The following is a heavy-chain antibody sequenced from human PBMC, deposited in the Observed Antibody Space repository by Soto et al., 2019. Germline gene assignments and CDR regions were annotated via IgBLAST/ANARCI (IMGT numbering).Heavy chain of an antibody. Sequence: SETLSLTCTVSGGSVSSGSYYWSWIRQPPGKGLEWIGSIYYSGSTYYNPSLKSRVTISVDTSKNQFSLKLSSVTAADTAVYYCARLVVATIYFDYWGQGTLVTVSS. CDR3: ARLVVATIYFDY. D-gene: IGHD5-12*01. J-gene: IGHJ4*02. CDR1: GGSVSSGSYY. V-gene: IGHV4-39*01. CDR2: IYYSGST.